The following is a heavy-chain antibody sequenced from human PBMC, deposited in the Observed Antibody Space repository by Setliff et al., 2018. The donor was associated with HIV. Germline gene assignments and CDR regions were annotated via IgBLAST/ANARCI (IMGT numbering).Heavy chain of an antibody. CDR1: DSGTYY. CDR2: VSSRGDT. J-gene: IGHJ4*02. V-gene: IGHV4-4*07. D-gene: IGHD6-19*01. CDR3: ASNKQWLVN. Sequence: SETLSLTCTVSDSGTYYWSWIRQPAGKGLEWIGRVSSRGDTNYNPSLKSRVTMSVDTSKNQFSLKLTSVTASDTAVYYCASNKQWLVNWGQGTLVTVSS.